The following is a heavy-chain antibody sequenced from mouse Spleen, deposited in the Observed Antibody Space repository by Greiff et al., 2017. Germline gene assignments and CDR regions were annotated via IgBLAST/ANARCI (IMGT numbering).Heavy chain of an antibody. D-gene: IGHD2-4*01. CDR2: INYDGSST. CDR3: ARRNDYSYWYFDV. Sequence: EVKLVESEGGLVQPGSSMKLSCTASGFTFSDYYMAWVRQVPEKGLEWVANINYDGSSTYYLDSLKSRFIISRDNAKNILYLQMSSLKSEDTATYYCARRNDYSYWYFDVWGAGTTVTVSS. J-gene: IGHJ1*01. V-gene: IGHV5-16*01. CDR1: GFTFSDYY.